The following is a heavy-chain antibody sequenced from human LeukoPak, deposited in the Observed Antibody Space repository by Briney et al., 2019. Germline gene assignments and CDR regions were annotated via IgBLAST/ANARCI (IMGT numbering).Heavy chain of an antibody. CDR1: GYNFSPHA. Sequence: GGSLRLSCVGSGYNFSPHALHWVRQAPGKGLEWVANINQDGSVINYVGSVKGRFTISRDNAENSLYLQMNSLRGDDTALYYCAKDAYSRGDYWGQGTLVTVSS. CDR3: AKDAYSRGDY. V-gene: IGHV3-7*01. J-gene: IGHJ4*02. D-gene: IGHD2-21*01. CDR2: INQDGSVI.